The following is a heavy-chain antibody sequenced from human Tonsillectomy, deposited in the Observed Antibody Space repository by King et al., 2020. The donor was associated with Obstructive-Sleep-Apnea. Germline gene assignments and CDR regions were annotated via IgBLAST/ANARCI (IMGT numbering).Heavy chain of an antibody. J-gene: IGHJ6*02. CDR3: ARAPIERGWYAYYYGVDV. CDR1: GFTFSSYS. CDR2: ISTSSSII. D-gene: IGHD6-19*01. V-gene: IGHV3-48*04. Sequence: VQLVESGGGLVQPGGSLRLSCAASGFTFSSYSMNWVRQAPGEGVEWVSYISTSSSIIYYADSVKGRFTISRDNAKNSLYLQMNSLRAEDTAVYYCARAPIERGWYAYYYGVDVWGQGTTVTVSS.